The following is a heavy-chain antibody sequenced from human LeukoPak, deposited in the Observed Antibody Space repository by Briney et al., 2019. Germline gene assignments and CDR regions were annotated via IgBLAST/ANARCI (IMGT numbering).Heavy chain of an antibody. CDR1: GGSISSSSYY. CDR3: ATTGYSSGWYDAYWFDP. V-gene: IGHV4-39*07. Sequence: SETLSLTCTVSGGSISSSSYYWGWIRQPPGKGLEWIGSIYYSGSTYYNPSLKSRVTISVDTSKNQFSLKLSSVTAADTAVYYCATTGYSSGWYDAYWFDPWGQGTLVTVSS. CDR2: IYYSGST. J-gene: IGHJ5*02. D-gene: IGHD6-19*01.